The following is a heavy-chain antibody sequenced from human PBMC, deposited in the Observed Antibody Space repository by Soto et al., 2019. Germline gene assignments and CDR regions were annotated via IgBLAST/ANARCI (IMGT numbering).Heavy chain of an antibody. Sequence: QITLKESGPTLVKPTQTLTLTCTFSGFSLTTSGVGVGWIRQPPGKALEWLGVIYWDDNERYSPSLKSRLTTPKDTSKNQVVLTMTNMDPVDTATYYCAHSPAALPAGCYDHWGQGTLVTGSS. J-gene: IGHJ4*02. CDR1: GFSLTTSGVG. CDR2: IYWDDNE. V-gene: IGHV2-5*02. CDR3: AHSPAALPAGCYDH. D-gene: IGHD6-25*01.